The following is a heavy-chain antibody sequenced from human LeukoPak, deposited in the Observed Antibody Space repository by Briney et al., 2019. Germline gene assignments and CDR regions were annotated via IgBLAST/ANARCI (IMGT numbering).Heavy chain of an antibody. J-gene: IGHJ6*03. D-gene: IGHD6-13*01. V-gene: IGHV3-73*01. CDR2: IRSKANSYAT. CDR1: GFTFSGSA. Sequence: GGSLRLSCAASGFTFSGSAMHWVRQASGKGLEWVGRIRSKANSYATAYAASVKGRFTISRDDSKNTAYLQMNSLRAEDTAVYYCARLKQQLVRLLGRDTTYYYYYYMDVWGKGTTVTVSS. CDR3: ARLKQQLVRLLGRDTTYYYYYYMDV.